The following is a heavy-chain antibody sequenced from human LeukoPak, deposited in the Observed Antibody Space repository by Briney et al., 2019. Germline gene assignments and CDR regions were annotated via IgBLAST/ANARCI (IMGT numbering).Heavy chain of an antibody. CDR3: ARGRFGNPLQLQPRRPFDM. CDR1: GGIFNGYY. Sequence: SETLSLTCAVYGGIFNGYYWSWIRQPPGKGLEWIGEINRSGTTNSTPPPKSRVTLSLDTSTSPVSLKLTSVTAADTAVFYCARGRFGNPLQLQPRRPFDMWGQGTVVTISS. V-gene: IGHV4-34*01. J-gene: IGHJ3*02. D-gene: IGHD1-1*01. CDR2: INRSGTT.